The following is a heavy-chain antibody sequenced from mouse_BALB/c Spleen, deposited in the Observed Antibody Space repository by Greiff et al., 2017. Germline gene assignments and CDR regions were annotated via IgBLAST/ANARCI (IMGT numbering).Heavy chain of an antibody. V-gene: IGHV3-2*02. CDR1: GYSITSDYA. J-gene: IGHJ3*01. CDR2: ISYSGST. CDR3: ARGGHYAWFAD. Sequence: EVKLVESGPGLVKPSQSLSLTCTVTGYSITSDYAWNWIRQFPGNKLEWMGYISYSGSTSYNPSLKSRISITRDTSKNQFFLQLNSVTTEDTATYYCARGGHYAWFADWGQGTLVTVSA. D-gene: IGHD1-1*02.